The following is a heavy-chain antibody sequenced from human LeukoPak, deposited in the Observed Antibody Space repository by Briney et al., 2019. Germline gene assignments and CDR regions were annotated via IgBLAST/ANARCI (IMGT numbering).Heavy chain of an antibody. CDR2: MNPNSGNT. J-gene: IGHJ4*02. D-gene: IGHD3-10*01. CDR1: GYTFTGYY. CDR3: VTMVRGVIDY. V-gene: IGHV1-8*02. Sequence: ASVKVSCKASGYTFTGYYMHWVRQATGQGLEWMGWMNPNSGNTGYAQKFQGRVTMTRNTSISTAYMELSSLRSEDTAVYYCVTMVRGVIDYWGQGTLVTVSS.